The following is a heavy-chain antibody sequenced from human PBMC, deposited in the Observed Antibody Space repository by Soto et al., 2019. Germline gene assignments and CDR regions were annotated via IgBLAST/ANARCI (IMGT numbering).Heavy chain of an antibody. D-gene: IGHD4-17*01. CDR1: GYTFTSYG. J-gene: IGHJ4*02. CDR3: ARLDYGDYVRLGYYFDY. Sequence: QVQLVQSGAEVKKPGASVKVSCKASGYTFTSYGISWVRQAPGQGLEWMGWISAYNGNTNYAQKLQGRVTMTTHTSTSTAYMELRSLRSDDTAAYYCARLDYGDYVRLGYYFDYWGQGTLVTVSS. V-gene: IGHV1-18*01. CDR2: ISAYNGNT.